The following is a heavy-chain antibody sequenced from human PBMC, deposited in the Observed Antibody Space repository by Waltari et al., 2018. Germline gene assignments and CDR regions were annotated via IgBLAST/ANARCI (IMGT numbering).Heavy chain of an antibody. Sequence: QVQLVQSGAEVKKPGSSVKVSCKASGGTFSSSTISWVRQPPGQGLEWRGRIIPILGIANYAQKFQGRVTITADKSTSTAYMELSSLRSEDTAVYYCARFGDYGDYVGVDYWGQGTLVTVSS. D-gene: IGHD4-17*01. CDR1: GGTFSSST. CDR2: IIPILGIA. CDR3: ARFGDYGDYVGVDY. J-gene: IGHJ4*02. V-gene: IGHV1-69*02.